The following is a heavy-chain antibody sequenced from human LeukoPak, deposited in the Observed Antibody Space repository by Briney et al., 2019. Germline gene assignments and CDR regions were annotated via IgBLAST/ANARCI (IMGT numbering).Heavy chain of an antibody. CDR3: ARADHYDSSGYYYYGMDV. CDR1: GYTFTGYY. V-gene: IGHV1-2*02. J-gene: IGHJ6*02. Sequence: ASVKVSCKASGYTFTGYYMHWVRQAPGQGLEWMGWINPNSGGTNYAQKFQGRVTMTRDTSINTAYMEVSRLRSDDTAVYYCARADHYDSSGYYYYGMDVWGQGTTVTVSS. CDR2: INPNSGGT. D-gene: IGHD3-22*01.